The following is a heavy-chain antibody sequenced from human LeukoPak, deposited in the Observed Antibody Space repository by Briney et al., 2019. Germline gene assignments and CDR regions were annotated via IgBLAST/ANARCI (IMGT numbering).Heavy chain of an antibody. CDR2: GLYTGNT. J-gene: IGHJ4*02. D-gene: IGHD6-6*01. Sequence: SETLSLTCSVSGGSISVNHYYWGWIRQPPGKGLEWIGSGLYTGNTYSNPSLRSRVTISVDTSKNEFSLKMNSVTAADTAVYYCAREHRSSKYFDSWGQGALMIVSS. V-gene: IGHV4-39*02. CDR3: AREHRSSKYFDS. CDR1: GGSISVNHYY.